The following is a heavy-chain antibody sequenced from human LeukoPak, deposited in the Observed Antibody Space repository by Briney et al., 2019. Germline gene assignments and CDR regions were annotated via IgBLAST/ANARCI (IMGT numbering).Heavy chain of an antibody. J-gene: IGHJ4*02. Sequence: PGGSLRLSCAASGFTFSNYGMHWVRQAPGKGLEWVAVIWYDGTNKFYADSVKDRFTISRDNSKNTLYLQMYSLRAEDTAVYYCARVSGGSGYAFAYDYWGQGTLVTVSS. CDR2: IWYDGTNK. CDR1: GFTFSNYG. CDR3: ARVSGGSGYAFAYDY. V-gene: IGHV3-33*01. D-gene: IGHD5-12*01.